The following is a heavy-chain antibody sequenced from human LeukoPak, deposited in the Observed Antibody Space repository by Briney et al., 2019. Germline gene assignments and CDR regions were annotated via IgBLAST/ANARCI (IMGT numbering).Heavy chain of an antibody. CDR3: ARDQGSSWPSFDY. V-gene: IGHV3-23*01. CDR1: GFSLSTFA. Sequence: PGGSLRLSCVASGFSLSTFAMSWVRQSPEKGLEWVSAIGASDGYTYHADSVKGRFTMSRDISRNTVYLQMNSLRAEDTAVYYCARDQGSSWPSFDYWGQGTLVTVSS. CDR2: IGASDGYT. D-gene: IGHD6-13*01. J-gene: IGHJ4*02.